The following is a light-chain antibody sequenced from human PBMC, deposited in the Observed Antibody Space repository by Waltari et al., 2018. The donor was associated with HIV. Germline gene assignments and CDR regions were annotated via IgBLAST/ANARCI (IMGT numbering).Light chain of an antibody. V-gene: IGLV1-51*02. Sequence: QSVLTQPPSVSAAPGQKVTFSCSGSTSNIGDNYVSWYRQLPGTAPKLLIYENNKRPPGNPDRFPGSKSGTSATLGITGLQTGDEADYYCGTWDSNLSAWVFGGGTKLTVL. CDR2: ENN. J-gene: IGLJ3*02. CDR1: TSNIGDNY. CDR3: GTWDSNLSAWV.